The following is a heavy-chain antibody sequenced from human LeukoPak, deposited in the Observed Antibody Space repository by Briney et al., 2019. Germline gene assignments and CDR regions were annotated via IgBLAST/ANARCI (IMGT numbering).Heavy chain of an antibody. Sequence: SETLSLTCTVSGGSISSSSYYWSWIRQPPGKGLERIGEINHSGSTNYNPSLKSRVTISVDTSKNQFSLKLSSVTAADTAVYYCARGSGWYQYYFDYWGQGTLVTVSS. D-gene: IGHD6-19*01. V-gene: IGHV4-39*07. CDR3: ARGSGWYQYYFDY. CDR1: GGSISSSSYY. CDR2: INHSGST. J-gene: IGHJ4*02.